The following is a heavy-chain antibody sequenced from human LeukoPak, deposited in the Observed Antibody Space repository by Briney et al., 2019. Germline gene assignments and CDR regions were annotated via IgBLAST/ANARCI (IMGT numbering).Heavy chain of an antibody. Sequence: SETLSLTCTVSGGSINNYYWSWIRQPPGKGLEWIGYIYYSGSTNYNPSLKSRVTISVDTSKNHFSLKLSSVTAADTALYYCAEGWGYFDYWGQGTLVTVSS. CDR3: AEGWGYFDY. V-gene: IGHV4-59*01. CDR2: IYYSGST. J-gene: IGHJ4*02. D-gene: IGHD6-19*01. CDR1: GGSINNYY.